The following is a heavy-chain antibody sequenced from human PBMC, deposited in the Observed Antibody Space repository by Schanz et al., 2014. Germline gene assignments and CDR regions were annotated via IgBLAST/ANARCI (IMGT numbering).Heavy chain of an antibody. CDR2: LSSSGFIT. Sequence: VQLVESGGGVVQPGGSLRLSCAASGFSFSSYGMHWVRQAPGKGLEWVSSLSSSGFITRYADSVKGRFTISRDNSKNTLYLQMNSLRAEDTAVYYCAKGQLLSYYFDYWGQGTLVTVSS. D-gene: IGHD2-21*01. CDR3: AKGQLLSYYFDY. J-gene: IGHJ4*02. CDR1: GFSFSSYG. V-gene: IGHV3-23*04.